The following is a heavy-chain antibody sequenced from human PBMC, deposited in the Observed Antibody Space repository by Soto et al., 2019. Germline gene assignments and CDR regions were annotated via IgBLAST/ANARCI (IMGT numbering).Heavy chain of an antibody. CDR3: ARASPPGIALFDY. CDR1: GGSISSGDYY. Sequence: PSETQSLTCTVSGGSISSGDYYWSWIRQPPGKGLEWIGYIYYSGSTYYNPSLKSRVTISVDTSKNQFSLKLSSVTAADTAVYYCARASPPGIALFDYWGQGTLVTVSS. V-gene: IGHV4-30-4*01. J-gene: IGHJ4*02. CDR2: IYYSGST. D-gene: IGHD6-13*01.